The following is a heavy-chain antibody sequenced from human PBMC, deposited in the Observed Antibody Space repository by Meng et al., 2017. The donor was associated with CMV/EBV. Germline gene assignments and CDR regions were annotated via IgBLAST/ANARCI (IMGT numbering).Heavy chain of an antibody. CDR1: GFTFSSDG. Sequence: AAAGFTFSSDGRHWVRQAPGKGLEWVAVIWYDGSNKYYADSVKGRFTISRDNSKNTLYLQMNSLRAEDTAVYYCAKEGGTGTTHFDYWGQGTLVTVSS. CDR2: IWYDGSNK. J-gene: IGHJ4*02. V-gene: IGHV3-33*06. D-gene: IGHD1-7*01. CDR3: AKEGGTGTTHFDY.